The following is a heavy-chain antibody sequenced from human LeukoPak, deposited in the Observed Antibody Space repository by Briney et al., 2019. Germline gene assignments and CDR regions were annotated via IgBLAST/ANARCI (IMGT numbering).Heavy chain of an antibody. Sequence: PSETLSLTCAVYGGSFSGYYWSWIRQPPGKGLGWIGEINHSGSTNYNPSLKSRVTISVDTSKNQLSLKLSSVTAADTAVYYCARYVVVAAVYRYFDLWGRGTLVTVSS. CDR2: INHSGST. V-gene: IGHV4-34*01. CDR3: ARYVVVAAVYRYFDL. CDR1: GGSFSGYY. J-gene: IGHJ2*01. D-gene: IGHD2-15*01.